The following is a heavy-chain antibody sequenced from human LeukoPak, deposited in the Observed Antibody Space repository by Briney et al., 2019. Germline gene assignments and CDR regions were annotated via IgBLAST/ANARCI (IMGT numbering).Heavy chain of an antibody. CDR2: FNPEDGET. V-gene: IGHV1-24*01. J-gene: IGHJ6*02. CDR3: AKDLREWYYDPNGNYFSYGMDV. Sequence: ASVKVSCKVSGYTLSELSMHWVRQAPGKGLEWMGGFNPEDGETIYTQNLQGRVIMTEDTSTDTAYMELSSLRSEDTAVYYCAKDLREWYYDPNGNYFSYGMDVWGQGTTVVVSS. D-gene: IGHD3-22*01. CDR1: GYTLSELS.